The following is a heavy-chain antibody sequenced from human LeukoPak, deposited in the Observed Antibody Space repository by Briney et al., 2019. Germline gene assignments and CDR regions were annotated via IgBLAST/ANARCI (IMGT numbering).Heavy chain of an antibody. V-gene: IGHV4-34*01. CDR2: INHTGST. Sequence: PSETLSPTCAVYGGSFSGDYWSWIRQPPGKGLEWIGEINHTGSTNYNPSLKSRVTISVDTSKNQFSLKLSSVTAADTAVYYCARAKGSGSYRTTRAYYFDYWGQGTLVTVSS. J-gene: IGHJ4*02. CDR3: ARAKGSGSYRTTRAYYFDY. CDR1: GGSFSGDY. D-gene: IGHD1-26*01.